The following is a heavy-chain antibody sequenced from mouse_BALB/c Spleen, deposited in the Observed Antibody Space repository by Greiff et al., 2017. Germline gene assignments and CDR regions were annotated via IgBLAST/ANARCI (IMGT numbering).Heavy chain of an antibody. CDR1: GFTFSSYA. J-gene: IGHJ1*01. CDR2: ISSGGST. CDR3: ARGMITTYFDV. V-gene: IGHV5-6-5*01. D-gene: IGHD2-4*01. Sequence: DVMLVESGGGLVKPGGSLKLSCAASGFTFSSYAMSWVRQTPEKRLEWVASISSGGSTYYPDSVKGRFTISRDNARNILYLQMSSLRSEDTAMYYCARGMITTYFDVWGAGTTVTVSS.